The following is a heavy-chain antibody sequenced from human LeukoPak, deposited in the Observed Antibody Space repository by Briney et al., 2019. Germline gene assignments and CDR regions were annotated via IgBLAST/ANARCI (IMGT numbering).Heavy chain of an antibody. V-gene: IGHV4-34*01. D-gene: IGHD3-16*01. CDR1: GGSFSGYY. CDR2: IYYSGST. Sequence: ASETLSLTCAVYGGSFSGYYWGWIRQPPGKGLEWIGSIYYSGSTYYNPSLKSRVTISVDTSKNQFSLKLSSVTAADTAVYYCASLYDYVWGSYWSYWGQGTLVTVSS. CDR3: ASLYDYVWGSYWSY. J-gene: IGHJ4*02.